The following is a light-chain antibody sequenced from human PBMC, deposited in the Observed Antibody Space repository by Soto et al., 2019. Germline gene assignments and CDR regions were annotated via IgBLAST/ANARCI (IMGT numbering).Light chain of an antibody. CDR3: HQYYSSFT. J-gene: IGKJ4*01. Sequence: EIVLTQSPGTLSLSPGERATLSCRASQDVASNFLAWYQQRPGQAPTLLIYGPSIMATGITNRFSGSGSRPAFTLSISTVGPEDIAVYFCHQYYSSFTFGGGTKVEVK. CDR2: GPS. V-gene: IGKV3-20*01. CDR1: QDVASNF.